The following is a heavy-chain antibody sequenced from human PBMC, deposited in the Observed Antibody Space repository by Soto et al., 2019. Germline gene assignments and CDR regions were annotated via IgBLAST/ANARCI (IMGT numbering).Heavy chain of an antibody. CDR1: GYSFSNYW. Sequence: PGESLKISCKASGYSFSNYWIGWVRQMPGKGLEWMGIIYPGDSDTRYSPSFQGQVTISADKSISTAYLQWSSLKASDTAMYYCARLKYSGSYGAPYYYYYGMDVWGQGTTVTVSS. V-gene: IGHV5-51*01. D-gene: IGHD1-26*01. J-gene: IGHJ6*02. CDR2: IYPGDSDT. CDR3: ARLKYSGSYGAPYYYYYGMDV.